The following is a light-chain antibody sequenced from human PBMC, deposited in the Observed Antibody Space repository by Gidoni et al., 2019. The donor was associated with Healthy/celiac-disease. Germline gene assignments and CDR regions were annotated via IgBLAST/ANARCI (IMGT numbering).Light chain of an antibody. J-gene: IGLJ2*01. Sequence: SALTHPHSVSGAPGQRVTISCTASSSNIGAGYDVHWYQQLPGTAPKLLIYGNSNRPSGVPDRFSGSKSGTSASLAITGLQAEDEADYYCQSYDSSLSGYVVFGGGTKLTVL. CDR2: GNS. CDR1: SSNIGAGYD. V-gene: IGLV1-40*01. CDR3: QSYDSSLSGYVV.